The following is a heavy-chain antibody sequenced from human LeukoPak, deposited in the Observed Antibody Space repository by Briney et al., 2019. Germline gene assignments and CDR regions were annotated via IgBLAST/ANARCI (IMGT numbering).Heavy chain of an antibody. CDR2: ISGSGGST. V-gene: IGHV3-23*01. CDR1: GFTFSSYA. CDR3: AKVGGKIAAAGNWFDP. D-gene: IGHD6-13*01. Sequence: GGSLRLSCAASGFTFSSYAMSWVRQASGKGLEWVSAISGSGGSTYYADSVKGRFTISRDNSKNTLYLQMNSLRAEDTAVYYCAKVGGKIAAAGNWFDPWGQGTLVTVSS. J-gene: IGHJ5*02.